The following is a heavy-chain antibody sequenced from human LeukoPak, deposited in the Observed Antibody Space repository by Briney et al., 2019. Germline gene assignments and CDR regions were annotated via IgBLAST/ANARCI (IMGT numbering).Heavy chain of an antibody. CDR2: ISSSSSYI. V-gene: IGHV3-21*01. Sequence: GGSLRLSCAASGFTFSSYSMNWVRQAPGKGLEWVSSISSSSSYIYYADSVRGRFTISRDNAKNSLYLQMNGLRAEDTAVYYCASLTTVTTNFQHWGQGTLVTVSS. J-gene: IGHJ1*01. CDR3: ASLTTVTTNFQH. CDR1: GFTFSSYS. D-gene: IGHD4-17*01.